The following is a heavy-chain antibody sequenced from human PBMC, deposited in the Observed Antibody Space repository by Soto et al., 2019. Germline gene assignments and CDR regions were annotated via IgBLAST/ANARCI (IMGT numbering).Heavy chain of an antibody. J-gene: IGHJ4*02. CDR2: INHSGGT. D-gene: IGHD2-8*02. Sequence: QVQLQQWGAGLLKPSETLSLTCAVYGGSFSGYYWTWIRQPPGTGLEWIGEINHSGGTNYNPSLKSRVNISVDTSKNQFSLKLTSVTGADTAVYYCARDKITGLFDYWGQGTLVTVSS. CDR1: GGSFSGYY. V-gene: IGHV4-34*01. CDR3: ARDKITGLFDY.